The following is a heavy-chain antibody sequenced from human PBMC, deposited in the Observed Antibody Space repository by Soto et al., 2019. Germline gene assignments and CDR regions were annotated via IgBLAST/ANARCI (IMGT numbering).Heavy chain of an antibody. V-gene: IGHV3-11*06. CDR2: ISSSAYT. Sequence: GCLLPSCTASGFPFSDYYMSWIRQAPGEGLEWISYISSSAYTIYADSVKGRFTISRDNAKNSLFLQMTSLRVEDTAVYYCARNFDSGGYYSDYWGQGTLVTVYS. CDR1: GFPFSDYY. J-gene: IGHJ4*02. CDR3: ARNFDSGGYYSDY. D-gene: IGHD3-22*01.